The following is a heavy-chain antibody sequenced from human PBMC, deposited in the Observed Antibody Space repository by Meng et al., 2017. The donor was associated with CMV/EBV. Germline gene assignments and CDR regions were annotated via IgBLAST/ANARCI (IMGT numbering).Heavy chain of an antibody. J-gene: IGHJ4*02. CDR2: ISSSGSTI. V-gene: IGHV3-48*03. CDR3: ARGHSSGYFDY. Sequence: GGSLRLSCAASRFTFSSYEMNWVRQAPGKGLEWVSYISSSGSTIYYADSVKGRFTISRDNAKNSLYLQMNSLRAEDTAVYYCARGHSSGYFDYWGQGTLVTVSS. D-gene: IGHD6-19*01. CDR1: RFTFSSYE.